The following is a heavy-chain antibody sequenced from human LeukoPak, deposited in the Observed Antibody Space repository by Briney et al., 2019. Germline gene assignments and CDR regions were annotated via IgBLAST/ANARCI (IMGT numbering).Heavy chain of an antibody. CDR2: ISNVGSST. Sequence: PGGSLRLSCAASGFSFSNSWMHWVRQAPGKGLVWVSRISNVGSSTNYADSVKGRFTISRDNAKNTLNLQMNSLRAEDTAVYYCARDYLGWFDPWGQGTLVTVSS. CDR1: GFSFSNSW. J-gene: IGHJ5*02. V-gene: IGHV3-74*01. CDR3: ARDYLGWFDP.